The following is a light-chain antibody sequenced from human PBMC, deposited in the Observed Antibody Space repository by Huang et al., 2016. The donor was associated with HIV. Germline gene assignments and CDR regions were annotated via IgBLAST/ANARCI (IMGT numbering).Light chain of an antibody. V-gene: IGKV2D-29*02. Sequence: DIVMTQTPLSLSVTPGQPASISCKSSQSLLHSDGKTYLYWYLQKPGQSPQLLIDEVSNRFSGVPDRFSGSGSGTDFTLKISRVEAEDVGVYYCMQSTHLPPLTFGGGTKVEIK. CDR3: MQSTHLPPLT. CDR2: EVS. CDR1: QSLLHSDGKTY. J-gene: IGKJ4*01.